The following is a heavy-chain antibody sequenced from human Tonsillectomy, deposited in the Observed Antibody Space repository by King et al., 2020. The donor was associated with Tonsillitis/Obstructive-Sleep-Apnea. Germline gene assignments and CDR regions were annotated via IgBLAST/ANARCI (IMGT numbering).Heavy chain of an antibody. J-gene: IGHJ4*02. D-gene: IGHD3-22*01. CDR3: ARLRDRGTTYDF. CDR1: GFTFSTYW. CDR2: LNQDGGVK. Sequence: VQLVESGGDLVQPGGSLRLSCAASGFTFSTYWMSWVRQAPGKGLEWVATLNQDGGVKHYVDSLKGRFTVSRDNAENSLYLQMNRLRVDDTAVYYCARLRDRGTTYDFWGQGALVTVSS. V-gene: IGHV3-7*01.